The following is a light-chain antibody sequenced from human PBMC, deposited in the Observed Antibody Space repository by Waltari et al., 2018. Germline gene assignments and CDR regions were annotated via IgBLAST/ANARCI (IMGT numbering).Light chain of an antibody. CDR3: QQYYRNPYT. Sequence: DIVVTQSPDSLAVSLGAKATISRKCSQSILYSANNKNYLAWFQKKPGQPPKLLIYWSSTRESGVPDRFSGSGSGTEFSLTISGLQAEDVAVYYCQQYYRNPYTFGQGTNLEI. CDR2: WSS. V-gene: IGKV4-1*01. CDR1: QSILYSANNKNY. J-gene: IGKJ2*01.